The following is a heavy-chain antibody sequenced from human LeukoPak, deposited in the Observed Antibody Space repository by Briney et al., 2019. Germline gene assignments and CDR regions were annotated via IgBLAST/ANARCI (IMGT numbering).Heavy chain of an antibody. V-gene: IGHV3-30*03. CDR2: ISYDGSNK. D-gene: IGHD3-9*01. Sequence: PGGSLRLSCAASGFTFSSYGMHWVRQAPGKGLEWVAVISYDGSNKYYADSVKGRFTISRDNSKNTLYLQMNSLRAEDTAVYYCAQLGRYFDWLRQFDYWGQGTLVTVSS. CDR3: AQLGRYFDWLRQFDY. CDR1: GFTFSSYG. J-gene: IGHJ4*02.